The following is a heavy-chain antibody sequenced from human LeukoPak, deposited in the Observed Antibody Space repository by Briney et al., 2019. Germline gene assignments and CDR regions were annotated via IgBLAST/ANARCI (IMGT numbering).Heavy chain of an antibody. J-gene: IGHJ3*02. V-gene: IGHV4-4*07. Sequence: SETLSLTCTVSGGSIRSYYWSWIRQPAGKGLEFIGRFYTSGTTNYNPSLKSRVTMSVDTSKNQFSLKLSSVTAADTAVYYCARAYLGESDAFDIWGQGTMVTVSS. CDR1: GGSIRSYY. CDR3: ARAYLGESDAFDI. CDR2: FYTSGTT. D-gene: IGHD3-10*01.